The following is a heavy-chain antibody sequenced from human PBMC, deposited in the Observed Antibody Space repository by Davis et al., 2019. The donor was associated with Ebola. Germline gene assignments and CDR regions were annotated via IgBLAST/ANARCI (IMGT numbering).Heavy chain of an antibody. J-gene: IGHJ2*01. Sequence: SVKVSCKASGGTFSSYAISWVRQAPGQGLEWMGGIIPILGIANYAQKFQGRVTITADESTSTAYMELSSLRSEDTAVYYCARRRDSTWYFDLWGRGTLVTVSS. CDR1: GGTFSSYA. CDR2: IIPILGIA. V-gene: IGHV1-69*10. D-gene: IGHD5-24*01. CDR3: ARRRDSTWYFDL.